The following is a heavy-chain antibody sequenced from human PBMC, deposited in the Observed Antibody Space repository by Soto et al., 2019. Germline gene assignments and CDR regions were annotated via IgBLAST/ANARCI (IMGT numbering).Heavy chain of an antibody. CDR1: GFTFSSYG. V-gene: IGHV3-30*18. J-gene: IGHJ6*02. Sequence: QVQLVESGGGVVQPGRSLRLSCAASGFTFSSYGMYWVRQAPGKGLEWVAVISYDGSNKYYADSVKGRFTISRDNSKNTLYLQMNSLRAEDTAVYYCAKDLLSSSEYYYYGMDVWGQGTTVTVSS. D-gene: IGHD6-6*01. CDR3: AKDLLSSSEYYYYGMDV. CDR2: ISYDGSNK.